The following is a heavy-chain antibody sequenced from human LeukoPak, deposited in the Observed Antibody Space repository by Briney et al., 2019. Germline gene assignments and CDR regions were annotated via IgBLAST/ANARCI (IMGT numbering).Heavy chain of an antibody. Sequence: GGSLRLSCAASGFTFSSYAMSWVRQAPGKGLEWVSAISGSGGSTYYADSVKGRFTISRDNAKNSLYLQMNSLRAEDTAVYYCAKSLAVLVPASAVDYWGQGTLVTVSS. CDR1: GFTFSSYA. J-gene: IGHJ4*02. CDR2: ISGSGGST. D-gene: IGHD2-2*01. CDR3: AKSLAVLVPASAVDY. V-gene: IGHV3-23*01.